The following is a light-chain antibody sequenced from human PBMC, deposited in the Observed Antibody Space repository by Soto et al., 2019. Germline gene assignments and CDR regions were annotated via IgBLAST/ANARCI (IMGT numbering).Light chain of an antibody. J-gene: IGLJ2*01. CDR2: EGS. Sequence: QSALTQPASVSGSPGQSITISCTGTSSDVGSYNLVSWYQQHPGKAPKLMIYEGSRRPSGVSNRFAASKSGNTASLTISGLQAEDEADYYCCSYAGSSTYVFGGGTKVTV. CDR1: SSDVGSYNL. CDR3: CSYAGSSTYV. V-gene: IGLV2-23*01.